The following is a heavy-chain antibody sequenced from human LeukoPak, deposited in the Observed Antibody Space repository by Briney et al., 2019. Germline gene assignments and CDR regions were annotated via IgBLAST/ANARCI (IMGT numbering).Heavy chain of an antibody. D-gene: IGHD3-22*01. J-gene: IGHJ4*02. CDR1: GGTFSSYA. Sequence: PEGSVKVSCKASGGTFSSYAISWVRRAPGQGLEWMGGIIPIFGTANYAQKFQGRVTITADESTSTAYMELSSLRSEDTAVYYCALDSTYYYDSSGYYYFDYWGQGTLVTVSS. CDR2: IIPIFGTA. CDR3: ALDSTYYYDSSGYYYFDY. V-gene: IGHV1-69*13.